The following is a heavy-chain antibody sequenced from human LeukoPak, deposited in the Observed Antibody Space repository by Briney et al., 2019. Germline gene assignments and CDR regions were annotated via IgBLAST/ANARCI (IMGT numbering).Heavy chain of an antibody. CDR3: ARSPLLWFGELFSGHDY. V-gene: IGHV3-48*01. CDR2: ISSSSSTI. CDR1: GFTFSSYS. Sequence: GGSLRLSCAASGFTFSSYSMNWVRQAPGEGLEWVSYISSSSSTIYYADSVKGRFTISRDNAKNSLYLQMNSLRAEDTAVYYCARSPLLWFGELFSGHDYWGQGTLVTVSS. D-gene: IGHD3-10*01. J-gene: IGHJ4*02.